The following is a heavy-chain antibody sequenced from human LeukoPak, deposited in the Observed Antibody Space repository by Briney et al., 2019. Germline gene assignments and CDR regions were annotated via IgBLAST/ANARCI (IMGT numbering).Heavy chain of an antibody. CDR2: INHSGST. CDR3: ARVVVVPAAKGAPDY. V-gene: IGHV4-34*01. D-gene: IGHD2-2*01. J-gene: IGHJ4*02. Sequence: SETLSLTCAVYGGSFSGYYWSWIRQPPGKGLEWIGEINHSGSTNYNPSLKSRVTISVDTFKNQFSLKLSSVTAADTAVYYCARVVVVPAAKGAPDYWGQGTLVTVSS. CDR1: GGSFSGYY.